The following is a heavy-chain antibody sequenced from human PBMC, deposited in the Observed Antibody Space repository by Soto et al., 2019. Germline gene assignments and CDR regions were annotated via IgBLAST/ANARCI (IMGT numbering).Heavy chain of an antibody. V-gene: IGHV1-69*05. J-gene: IGHJ5*02. CDR1: GGTFSSYA. D-gene: IGHD3-22*01. CDR3: ARDRGPTSAYYPYRFDP. Sequence: QVQLVQSGAEVKKPGSSVKVSCKASGGTFSSYAITWVRQAPGQGLEWMGGIIPIFGTANYAQKFQARVTITPAESTSTAYMELSSLRSEDTAVYYCARDRGPTSAYYPYRFDPWGQGTLVTVSS. CDR2: IIPIFGTA.